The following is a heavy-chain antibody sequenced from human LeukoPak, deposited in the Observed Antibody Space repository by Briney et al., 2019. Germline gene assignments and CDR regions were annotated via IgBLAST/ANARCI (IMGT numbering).Heavy chain of an antibody. Sequence: SETLSLTCTVSGGSISSYYWSWIRQPPGKGLEWIGYIYYSGSTNYNPSLKSRVTISVDTSKNQFSLKLSSVTAADTAVYYCAREKGRDPRGYMGVWGKGTTVTVSS. D-gene: IGHD3-10*01. V-gene: IGHV4-59*01. CDR1: GGSISSYY. CDR3: AREKGRDPRGYMGV. J-gene: IGHJ6*03. CDR2: IYYSGST.